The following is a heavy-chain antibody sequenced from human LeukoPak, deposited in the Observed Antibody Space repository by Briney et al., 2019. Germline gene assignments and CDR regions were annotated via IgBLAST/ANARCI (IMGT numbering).Heavy chain of an antibody. CDR3: ARVGLQHIVVVPAAIPDAFDI. CDR2: FDPEEGGT. CDR1: GYTLSELS. V-gene: IGHV1-24*01. Sequence: GASVKVSCKVSGYTLSELSIHWVRQSPGKGLEWMGGFDPEEGGTIHTQKLQGRVTMTTDTSTSTAYMELRSLRSDDTAVYYCARVGLQHIVVVPAAIPDAFDIWGQGTMVTVSS. J-gene: IGHJ3*02. D-gene: IGHD2-2*01.